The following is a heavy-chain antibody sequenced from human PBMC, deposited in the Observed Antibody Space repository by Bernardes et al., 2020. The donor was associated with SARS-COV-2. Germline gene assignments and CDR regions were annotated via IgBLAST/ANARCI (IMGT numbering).Heavy chain of an antibody. Sequence: VESLFLSCAASGFNFSGYALQWVRQPSGKGLAWIGRIRSKPKGYATTYAASLKGRFVISRDDSRNTAYLQIHSLKVEDTAVYYCTGDYLYWDQGTLVSVS. CDR2: IRSKPKGYAT. CDR3: TGDYLY. J-gene: IGHJ4*02. V-gene: IGHV3-73*01. CDR1: GFNFSGYA. D-gene: IGHD4-17*01.